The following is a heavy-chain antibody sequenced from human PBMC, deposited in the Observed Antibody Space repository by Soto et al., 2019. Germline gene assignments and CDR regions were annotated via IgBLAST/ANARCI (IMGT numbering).Heavy chain of an antibody. V-gene: IGHV3-23*01. Sequence: EVLLLESGGGLVQPGGSLRLSCAASGFTFSSYPMTWVRQAPGKGLEWVSSISGNSDAIFYADSVKGRFTISRDNSRTTLYLQMNSLRAEDMAIYYCARILYSSQRDDVDVWGQGTTVTVSS. CDR3: ARILYSSQRDDVDV. CDR2: ISGNSDAI. CDR1: GFTFSSYP. D-gene: IGHD2-8*01. J-gene: IGHJ6*02.